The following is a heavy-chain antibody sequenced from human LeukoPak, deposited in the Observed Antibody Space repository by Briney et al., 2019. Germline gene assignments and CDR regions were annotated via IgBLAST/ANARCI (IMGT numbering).Heavy chain of an antibody. V-gene: IGHV1-8*01. CDR1: GYTFTSYG. CDR3: ARESGGYCSGGSCDDAFDI. Sequence: GASVKVSCKASGYTFTSYGINWVRQATGQGLEWMGWMNPNSGNTGYAQKFQGRVTMTRNTSISTAYMELSSLRSEDTAVYYCARESGGYCSGGSCDDAFDIWGQGTMVTVSS. J-gene: IGHJ3*02. D-gene: IGHD2-15*01. CDR2: MNPNSGNT.